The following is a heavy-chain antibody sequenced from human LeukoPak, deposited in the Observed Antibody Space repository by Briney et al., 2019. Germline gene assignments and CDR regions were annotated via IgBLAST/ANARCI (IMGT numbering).Heavy chain of an antibody. D-gene: IGHD5-24*01. Sequence: EASVKVSCKASGGTFSSYAISWVRQAPGQGLEWMGGIIPIFGTANYAQKFQGRVTITADESTSTAYMELSSLRSEDTAVYYCARDGMATIMSGAFDIWGQGTMVTVSS. CDR3: ARDGMATIMSGAFDI. CDR2: IIPIFGTA. V-gene: IGHV1-69*13. CDR1: GGTFSSYA. J-gene: IGHJ3*02.